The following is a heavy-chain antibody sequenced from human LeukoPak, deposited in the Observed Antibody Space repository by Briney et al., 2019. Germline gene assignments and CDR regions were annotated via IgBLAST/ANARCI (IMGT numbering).Heavy chain of an antibody. V-gene: IGHV4-61*02. CDR3: ARGREWELLSF. J-gene: IGHJ4*02. D-gene: IGHD1-26*01. Sequence: SQTLSLTCTASGGSISGGSYKWSWIRQPAGKGLGWIGRIYTSGSTNYNPSLKSRVTISVDTSKNQFSLKLSSVTAADTAVYYCARGREWELLSFWGQGTLVTVSS. CDR2: IYTSGST. CDR1: GGSISGGSYK.